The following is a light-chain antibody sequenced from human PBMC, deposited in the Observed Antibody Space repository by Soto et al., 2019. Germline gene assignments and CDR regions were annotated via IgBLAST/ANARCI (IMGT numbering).Light chain of an antibody. CDR2: YIS. Sequence: EIVMTQSPATLSVSAGETASLSCRAGQSSGNFLSCYQQKPGQAPRLLIYYISTRATGIPARFSGSGSGTEFTLTINSLQSEDSAVYYCQQHNQWPITFGQGTRLEIK. CDR3: QQHNQWPIT. V-gene: IGKV3D-15*01. J-gene: IGKJ5*01. CDR1: QSSGNF.